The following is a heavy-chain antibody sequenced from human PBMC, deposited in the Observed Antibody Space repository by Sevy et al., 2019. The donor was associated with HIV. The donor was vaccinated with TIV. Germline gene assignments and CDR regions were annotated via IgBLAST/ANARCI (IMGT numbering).Heavy chain of an antibody. D-gene: IGHD1-1*01. CDR2: IYHSGST. CDR1: GYSISSGYY. V-gene: IGHV4-38-2*01. J-gene: IGHJ3*02. CDR3: ARVNEASDAFDI. Sequence: SETLSLTCAVSGYSISSGYYWGWIRQPPRKGLEWIGSIYHSGSTYYNPSLKSRVTISVDTSKNQFSLKLSSVTAADTAVYYCARVNEASDAFDIWGQGTMVTVSS.